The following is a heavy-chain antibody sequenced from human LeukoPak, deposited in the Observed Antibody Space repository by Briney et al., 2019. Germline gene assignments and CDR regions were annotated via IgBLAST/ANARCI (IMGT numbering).Heavy chain of an antibody. CDR2: ISGSGGST. CDR3: AKDLNVYYDSSGYYDY. Sequence: PGGSLRLSCAASGFTFSSYAMSWVRQAPGKGLEWVSAISGSGGSTYYADSVKGRFTISRDNSKNTLYPQMNSLRAEDTAVYYCAKDLNVYYDSSGYYDYWGQGTLVTVSS. V-gene: IGHV3-23*01. D-gene: IGHD3-22*01. CDR1: GFTFSSYA. J-gene: IGHJ4*02.